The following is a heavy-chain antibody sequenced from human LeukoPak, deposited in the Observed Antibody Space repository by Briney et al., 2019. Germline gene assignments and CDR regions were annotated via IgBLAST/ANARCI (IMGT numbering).Heavy chain of an antibody. CDR2: IYYSGST. J-gene: IGHJ4*02. D-gene: IGHD6-13*01. CDR1: GGFISSSRYY. CDR3: ARGGTDSSSWYYFDY. V-gene: IGHV4-39*01. Sequence: PSETLSLTCTVSGGFISSSRYYWGWIRQPPGKGLEWLGSIYYSGSTNYNPSLKSRVTISVDTSKNQFSLKLSSVTAADTAVYYCARGGTDSSSWYYFDYWGQETLVTVSS.